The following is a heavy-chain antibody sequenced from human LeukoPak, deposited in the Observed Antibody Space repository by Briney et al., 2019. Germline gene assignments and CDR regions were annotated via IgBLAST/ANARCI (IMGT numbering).Heavy chain of an antibody. Sequence: GGSLRLSCAASGFTFSSYWMSWVRQAPGKGLEWVANIKQDGSEKYYVDSVKGRFTISRDNSKNTLYLQMNSLRAEDTAVYYCAKERGTAMVRSYYMDVWGKGTTVTVSS. CDR3: AKERGTAMVRSYYMDV. CDR1: GFTFSSYW. V-gene: IGHV3-7*03. D-gene: IGHD5-18*01. CDR2: IKQDGSEK. J-gene: IGHJ6*03.